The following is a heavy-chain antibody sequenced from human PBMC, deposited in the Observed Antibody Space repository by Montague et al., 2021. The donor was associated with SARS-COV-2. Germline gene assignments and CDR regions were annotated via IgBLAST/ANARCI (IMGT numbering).Heavy chain of an antibody. D-gene: IGHD3-9*01. CDR3: ARDAHYDILTGYFGY. CDR2: ISSSSSYI. CDR1: GGSISSSSYC. J-gene: IGHJ4*02. Sequence: ETLSLTCTVSGGSISSSSYCWGWIRQPPGKGLEWVSSISSSSSYIYYADSVKGRFTISRDNAKNSLYLQMNSLRAEDTAVYYCARDAHYDILTGYFGYWGQGTLVTVSS. V-gene: IGHV3-21*01.